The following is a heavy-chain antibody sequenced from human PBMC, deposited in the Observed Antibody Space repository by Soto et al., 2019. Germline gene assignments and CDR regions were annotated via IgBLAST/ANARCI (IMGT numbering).Heavy chain of an antibody. CDR3: ARGIAPDDFHY. D-gene: IGHD6-13*01. J-gene: IGHJ4*02. CDR1: GYTFTSYA. CDR2: INAGNGNT. Sequence: QVQLVQSGAEEKKPGASVKVSCKASGYTFTSYAMHWVRQAPGQRLEWMGWINAGNGNTKYSQKFQGRVTITRDTPASTAYRELRSLRSVDTALGYCARGIAPDDFHYWGQGTLVTVS. V-gene: IGHV1-3*05.